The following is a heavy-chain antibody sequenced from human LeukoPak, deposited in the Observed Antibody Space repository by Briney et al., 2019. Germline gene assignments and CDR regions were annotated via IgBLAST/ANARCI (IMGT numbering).Heavy chain of an antibody. CDR1: GGSISSYY. J-gene: IGHJ6*02. D-gene: IGHD5-24*01. V-gene: IGHV4-59*12. Sequence: SETLSLTCTVSGGSISSYYWSWIRQPPGKGLEWIGYIYYSGSTNYNPSLKSRVTISVDTPKNQFSLKLSSVTAADTAVYYCARDGYNYRYYGMDVWGQGTTVTVSS. CDR3: ARDGYNYRYYGMDV. CDR2: IYYSGST.